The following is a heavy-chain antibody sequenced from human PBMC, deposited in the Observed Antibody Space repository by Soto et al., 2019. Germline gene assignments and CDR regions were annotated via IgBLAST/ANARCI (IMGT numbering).Heavy chain of an antibody. V-gene: IGHV4-30-4*01. CDR1: TGSISSADYY. D-gene: IGHD6-6*01. CDR2: IYYSGST. CDR3: ATTHPYSSSFDY. Sequence: SETLSLTCTVSTGSISSADYYWSWIRQPPGKGLEWIGYIYYSGSTYYNPSLKSRVTISVDTSKNQFSLKLSSVTAADTAVYYCATTHPYSSSFDYWGQGTLVTVSS. J-gene: IGHJ4*02.